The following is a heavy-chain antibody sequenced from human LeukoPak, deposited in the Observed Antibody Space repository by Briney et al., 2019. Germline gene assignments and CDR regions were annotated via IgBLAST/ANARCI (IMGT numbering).Heavy chain of an antibody. J-gene: IGHJ6*03. CDR3: AKGRYCSSTSCYSYSYYYYMDV. D-gene: IGHD2-2*01. CDR1: GFTFSSYG. Sequence: GRSLRLSCAASGFTFSSYGMHWVRQAPGKGLEWVAVISYDGSNKYYADSVKGRFTISRDNSKNTLYLQMNSLRAEDTAVYYCAKGRYCSSTSCYSYSYYYYMDVWGKGTTVTISS. CDR2: ISYDGSNK. V-gene: IGHV3-30*18.